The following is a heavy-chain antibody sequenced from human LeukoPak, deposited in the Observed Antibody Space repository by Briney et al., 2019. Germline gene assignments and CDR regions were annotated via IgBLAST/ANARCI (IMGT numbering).Heavy chain of an antibody. CDR1: GGSFSGYY. D-gene: IGHD3-22*01. Sequence: PSETLSLTCAVYGGSFSGYYWSWIRQPPGKGLERIGEINHSGSTNYNPSLKSRVTISVDTSKNQFSLKLSSVTAADTAVYYCARSGDSSGYRYFDYWGQGTLVTVSS. J-gene: IGHJ4*02. CDR3: ARSGDSSGYRYFDY. CDR2: INHSGST. V-gene: IGHV4-34*01.